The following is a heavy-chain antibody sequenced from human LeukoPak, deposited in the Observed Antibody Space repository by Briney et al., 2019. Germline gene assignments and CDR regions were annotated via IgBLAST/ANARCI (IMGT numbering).Heavy chain of an antibody. CDR1: GGSFSGYY. CDR2: IYHSGST. Sequence: PSETLSLTCAVYGGSFSGYYWSWIRQPPGKGLEWIGSIYHSGSTYYNPSLKSRVTISVDTSKNQFSLKLSSVTAADTAVYYCLLSPDAFDIWGQGTMVTVSS. V-gene: IGHV4-34*03. J-gene: IGHJ3*02. CDR3: LLSPDAFDI.